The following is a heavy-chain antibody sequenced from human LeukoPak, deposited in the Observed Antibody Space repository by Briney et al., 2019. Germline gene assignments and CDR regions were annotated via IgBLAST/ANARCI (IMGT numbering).Heavy chain of an antibody. D-gene: IGHD5-18*01. CDR2: IKQDGSEK. CDR1: GSTFSSYW. CDR3: ARGNVDTAMGAFDY. J-gene: IGHJ4*02. Sequence: GGSLRLSCAASGSTFSSYWMSWVRQAPGKGLEWVANIKQDGSEKYYVDSVKGRFTISRDNAKNSLYLQMNSLRAEDTAVYYCARGNVDTAMGAFDYWGQGTLVTVSS. V-gene: IGHV3-7*03.